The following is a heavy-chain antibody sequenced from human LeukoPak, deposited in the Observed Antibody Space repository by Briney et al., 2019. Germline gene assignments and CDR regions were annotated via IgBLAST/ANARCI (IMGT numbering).Heavy chain of an antibody. V-gene: IGHV3-33*01. CDR3: LREVDWKYAFDY. CDR1: GFSFSTFV. J-gene: IGHJ4*02. Sequence: PGSSLGLSCAASGFSFSTFVMHWVRQAPGKGLEWVAVIRPDGSHISYVDPVKGRFTISRDNSNNMLYLQMNSLRADDTALYYCLREVDWKYAFDYWGRGTPVTVSS. D-gene: IGHD1-7*01. CDR2: IRPDGSHI.